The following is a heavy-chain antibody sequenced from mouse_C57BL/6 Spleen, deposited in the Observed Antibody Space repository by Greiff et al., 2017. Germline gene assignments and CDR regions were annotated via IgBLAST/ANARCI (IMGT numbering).Heavy chain of an antibody. D-gene: IGHD1-1*01. Sequence: QLQQSGAELVRPGASVKLSCKASGYTFTDYYINWVKQRPGQGLEWIARIYPGSGNTYYNEKFKGKATLTAEKSSSTAYMQLSSLTSEDSAVYFCAIITTVVDSFAYWGQGTLVTVSA. CDR2: IYPGSGNT. CDR1: GYTFTDYY. V-gene: IGHV1-76*01. J-gene: IGHJ3*01. CDR3: AIITTVVDSFAY.